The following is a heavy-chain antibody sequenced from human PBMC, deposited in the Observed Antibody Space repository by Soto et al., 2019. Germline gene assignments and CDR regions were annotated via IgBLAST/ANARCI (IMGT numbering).Heavy chain of an antibody. CDR1: GFTFSRYW. V-gene: IGHV3-7*01. CDR3: ARDEARPLGY. Sequence: GGSLRLSCAASGFTFSRYWMSWVRQAPGKGLGWVANIKPDGSEKFYVDSVRGRFTISRDNVENSLNLQMNSLRAEDAALYYCARDEARPLGYWGQGTLVTVSS. CDR2: IKPDGSEK. J-gene: IGHJ4*02. D-gene: IGHD6-13*01.